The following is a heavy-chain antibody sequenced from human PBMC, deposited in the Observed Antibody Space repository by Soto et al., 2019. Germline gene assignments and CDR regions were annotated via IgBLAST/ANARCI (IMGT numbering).Heavy chain of an antibody. CDR3: ARVYCTNGVCYRYGMDV. CDR1: GGSISSYY. D-gene: IGHD2-8*01. CDR2: IYYSGST. V-gene: IGHV4-59*01. J-gene: IGHJ6*02. Sequence: QVQLQESGPGLVKPSETLSLTCTVSGGSISSYYWSWIRQPPGKGLEWIGYIYYSGSTNYNPSLKSRVTISVDTSKNQFSLKLSSVTAADTAVYYCARVYCTNGVCYRYGMDVWGQGTTVTVSS.